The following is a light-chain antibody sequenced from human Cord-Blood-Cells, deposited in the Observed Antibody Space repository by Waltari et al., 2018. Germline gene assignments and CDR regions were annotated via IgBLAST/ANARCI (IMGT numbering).Light chain of an antibody. V-gene: IGKV3-11*01. CDR3: QQRSNWPPMYT. J-gene: IGKJ2*01. Sequence: EIVLTQSPATLSLSPGERATLSCMASQSVRSYLAWYQQKPGQAPRLLIYDASNRATGIPARFSGSGSGTDFTLTISSLEPEDFAVYYCQQRSNWPPMYTFGQGTKLEIK. CDR1: QSVRSY. CDR2: DAS.